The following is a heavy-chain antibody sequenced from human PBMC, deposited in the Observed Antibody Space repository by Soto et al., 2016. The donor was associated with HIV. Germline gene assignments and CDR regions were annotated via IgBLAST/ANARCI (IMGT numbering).Heavy chain of an antibody. CDR3: ARGDVVVAATPEGDNWFDL. Sequence: QVQLQESGPGLVKPSQTLSLTCTVSGGSIGSAGYFWSWIRQHPGKGLEWIGFVYFSGRTYYNPSLKSRFTISVDTSKNQFFLKVSSVTAADTAVYYCARGDVVVAATPEGDNWFDLWGLGTLVTVSS. V-gene: IGHV4-31*03. J-gene: IGHJ5*02. D-gene: IGHD2-15*01. CDR2: VYFSGRT. CDR1: GGSIGSAGYF.